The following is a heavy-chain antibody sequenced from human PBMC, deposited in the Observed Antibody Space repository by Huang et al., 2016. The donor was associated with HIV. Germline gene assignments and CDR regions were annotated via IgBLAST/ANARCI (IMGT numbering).Heavy chain of an antibody. CDR1: GFAFSQYA. J-gene: IGHJ4*02. CDR3: VIMDDYFDY. CDR2: IGGNSGDI. V-gene: IGHV3-9*01. Sequence: VQLVESGGGLVQPGWSLRLSCAVSGFAFSQYAVHWVRQSPGKGREWVSGIGGNSGDIAYAASVRGRFVISRDNAKKSLYLKMNGLRLEDTALYFCVIMDDYFDYWGQGVLVGVSS. D-gene: IGHD2-8*01.